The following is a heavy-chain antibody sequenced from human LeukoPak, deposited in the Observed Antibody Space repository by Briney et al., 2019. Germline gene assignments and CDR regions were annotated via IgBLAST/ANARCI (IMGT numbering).Heavy chain of an antibody. CDR2: IYTSGST. J-gene: IGHJ3*02. CDR1: GGSISSYY. Sequence: SETLSLTCTVSGGSISSYYWSWIRQPAGKGLEWIGRIYTSGSTSYNPSLKSRVTMSVDTSKNQFSLKLSSVTAADTAVYYCARERFLGTKRAFDIWGQGTMVTVSS. CDR3: ARERFLGTKRAFDI. V-gene: IGHV4-4*07. D-gene: IGHD3-3*01.